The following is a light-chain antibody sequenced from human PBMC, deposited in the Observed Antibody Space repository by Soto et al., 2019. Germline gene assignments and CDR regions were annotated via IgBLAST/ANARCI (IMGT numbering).Light chain of an antibody. Sequence: EIVLTQSPATLSLSPGERATLSCRASQSVSSYLAWYQQKPGQAPRLLIYDASNRATGIPARFSGSGSGTAFTLTTSSLEPEDFAVYYYQQRSNLLTFGPGTKVDIK. V-gene: IGKV3-11*01. CDR3: QQRSNLLT. CDR2: DAS. J-gene: IGKJ3*01. CDR1: QSVSSY.